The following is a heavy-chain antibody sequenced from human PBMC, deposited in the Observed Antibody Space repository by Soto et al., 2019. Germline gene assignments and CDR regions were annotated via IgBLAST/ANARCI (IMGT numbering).Heavy chain of an antibody. D-gene: IGHD6-13*01. J-gene: IGHJ5*02. CDR3: ARDRAVGQLVVARWRAAAGTFWFDP. CDR2: IIPIFCTA. V-gene: IGHV1-69*06. CDR1: GGTFSSYA. Sequence: QVQLVQSGAEVKKPGSSVKVSCKASGGTFSSYAIRWVRQAPGQGLAWMGGIIPIFCTANYAQKFQGRVTLTADKSTSTAYMWLSSLRSEDTAVYYCARDRAVGQLVVARWRAAAGTFWFDPWGQGTLVTVSS.